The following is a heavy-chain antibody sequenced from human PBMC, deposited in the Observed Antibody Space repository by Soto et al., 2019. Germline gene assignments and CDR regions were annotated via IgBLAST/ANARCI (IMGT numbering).Heavy chain of an antibody. D-gene: IGHD3-3*01. V-gene: IGHV4-39*01. Sequence: SETLSLTCTVSGGSISSSSYYWGWIRQPPGKGLEWIGSIYYSGSTYYNPSLKSRVTISVDTSKNQFSLKLSSVTAADTAVYYCARGVSFFWSGYTNWFDPWGQGTLVTVSS. CDR3: ARGVSFFWSGYTNWFDP. CDR2: IYYSGST. J-gene: IGHJ5*02. CDR1: GGSISSSSYY.